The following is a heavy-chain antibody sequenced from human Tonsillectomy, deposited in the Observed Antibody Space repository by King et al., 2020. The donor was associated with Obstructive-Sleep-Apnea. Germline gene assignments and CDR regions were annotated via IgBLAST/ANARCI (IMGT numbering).Heavy chain of an antibody. J-gene: IGHJ4*02. V-gene: IGHV3-48*04. CDR2: ISSSSTTI. D-gene: IGHD3-10*01. Sequence: DVQLVESGGGLVQPGGSLRLSCAASGFTFSSYSMNWVRQAPGKGLEWVSYISSSSTTIHYAASVKGRFTISSDNAKNSLYLQMNSLRAEDTAVYYCAGEPYVGVGEKELIDWGQGTLVTVSS. CDR3: AGEPYVGVGEKELID. CDR1: GFTFSSYS.